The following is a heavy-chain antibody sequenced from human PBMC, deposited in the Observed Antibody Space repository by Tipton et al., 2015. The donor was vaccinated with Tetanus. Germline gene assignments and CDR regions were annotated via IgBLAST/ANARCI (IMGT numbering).Heavy chain of an antibody. CDR3: ARVLGYCSGGSCYSANYGMDV. V-gene: IGHV4-31*03. CDR1: GGSISSGGYY. D-gene: IGHD2-15*01. J-gene: IGHJ6*02. Sequence: LSLTCTVSGGSISSGGYYWSWIRQHPGKGLEWIGYIYYSGSTYYNPSLKSRVTISVDTSKNQFSLKLSSVTAADTAVYYCARVLGYCSGGSCYSANYGMDVWGQGTTVTVSS. CDR2: IYYSGST.